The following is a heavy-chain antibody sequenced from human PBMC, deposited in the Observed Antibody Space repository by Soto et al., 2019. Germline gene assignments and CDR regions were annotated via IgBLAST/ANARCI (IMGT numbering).Heavy chain of an antibody. CDR2: ISYDGSNK. V-gene: IGHV3-30-3*01. CDR1: GFTFSRVS. D-gene: IGHD4-17*01. J-gene: IGHJ4*02. Sequence: HPGGSLRLSCEASGFTFSRVSMHWVRQAPGKGLEWVAVISYDGSNKYYADSVKGRFTISRDNSKNTLYLQMNSLRAEDTAVYYCARDRNDYGDQMPQGYWGQGTLVTVSS. CDR3: ARDRNDYGDQMPQGY.